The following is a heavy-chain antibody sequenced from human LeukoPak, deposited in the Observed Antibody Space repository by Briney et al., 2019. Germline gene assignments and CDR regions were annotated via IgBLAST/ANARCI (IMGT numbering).Heavy chain of an antibody. D-gene: IGHD6-13*01. V-gene: IGHV3-21*01. CDR3: VTGPWQLGPVEDY. J-gene: IGHJ4*02. CDR1: GFIFSNYS. CDR2: INDNSHYI. Sequence: GGSLRLSCAASGFIFSNYSMNWVRQAPGKGLEWVSSINDNSHYIYYADSVKGRFTTSRDNAQSSLFLQMNSLRVEDTAVYYCVTGPWQLGPVEDYWGQGTLVTVSS.